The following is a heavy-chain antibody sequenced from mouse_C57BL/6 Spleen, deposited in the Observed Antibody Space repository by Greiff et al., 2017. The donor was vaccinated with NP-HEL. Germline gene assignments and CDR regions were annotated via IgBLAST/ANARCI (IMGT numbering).Heavy chain of an antibody. CDR3: ARSPTTVGVGYLDY. Sequence: QVQLQQSGAELARPGASVKLSCKASGYTFTSYGISWVKQRTGQGLEWIGEIYPRSGNTYYNEKFKGKATLTADKSSSTAYMELRSLTSEDSAVYFCARSPTTVGVGYLDYWGQGTSVTVSS. J-gene: IGHJ4*01. CDR2: IYPRSGNT. CDR1: GYTFTSYG. V-gene: IGHV1-81*01. D-gene: IGHD1-1*01.